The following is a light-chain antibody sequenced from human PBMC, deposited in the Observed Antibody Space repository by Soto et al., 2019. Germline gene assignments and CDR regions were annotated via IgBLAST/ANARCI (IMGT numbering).Light chain of an antibody. CDR3: SSYTSSSTYWV. V-gene: IGLV2-14*01. CDR1: SSDVGGYNY. J-gene: IGLJ3*02. Sequence: QSALTQPASVSGSPGQSITISCTGTSSDVGGYNYVSWYQQHPGKAPKLMIYEVSNRPSGVSNRFSGSKSGNTASLTISGLQAEDEADYYCSSYTSSSTYWVFGGGTQLT. CDR2: EVS.